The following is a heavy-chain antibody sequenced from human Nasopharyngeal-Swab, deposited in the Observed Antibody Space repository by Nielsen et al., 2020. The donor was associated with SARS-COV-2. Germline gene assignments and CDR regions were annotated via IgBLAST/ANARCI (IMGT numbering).Heavy chain of an antibody. J-gene: IGHJ4*02. D-gene: IGHD6-19*01. CDR1: GYTLTELS. Sequence: ASVKVSCKVSGYTLTELSMHWVRQAPGKGLEWMGGFDPEDGETIYAQKLQGRVTMTTDTSTSTAYMELRSLRSDDTAVYYCARESSSGWVGRYYFDYWGQGTLVTVSS. CDR3: ARESSSGWVGRYYFDY. V-gene: IGHV1-24*01. CDR2: FDPEDGET.